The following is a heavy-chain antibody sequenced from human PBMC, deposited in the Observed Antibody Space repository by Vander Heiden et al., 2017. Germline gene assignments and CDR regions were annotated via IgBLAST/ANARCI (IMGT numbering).Heavy chain of an antibody. Sequence: EVQLVQSGPEVKKPGESLKISCQGSGYSLSTDWIGWVRQMPGKGLEWMGIMYPGDSDTTYSPSFQGQVTISAGKSISTAYLQWSSLKASDTAMYYCARRAYYDSSGHYYFDYWGQGTLVTVSS. D-gene: IGHD3-22*01. CDR3: ARRAYYDSSGHYYFDY. J-gene: IGHJ4*02. V-gene: IGHV5-51*01. CDR2: MYPGDSDT. CDR1: GYSLSTDW.